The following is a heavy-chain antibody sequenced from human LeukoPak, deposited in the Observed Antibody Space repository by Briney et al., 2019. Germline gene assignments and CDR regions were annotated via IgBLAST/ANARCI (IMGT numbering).Heavy chain of an antibody. Sequence: PGGSLRLSCAASGFTFSSYAMSWVRQAPGKGLEWVSAISGSGGSTYYADSVKGRFTISRDNSKNTLYLQMNSLRAEDTAVYYCARETKDSSGWYHWFDPWGQGTLVTVSS. CDR2: ISGSGGST. CDR1: GFTFSSYA. J-gene: IGHJ5*02. CDR3: ARETKDSSGWYHWFDP. V-gene: IGHV3-23*01. D-gene: IGHD6-19*01.